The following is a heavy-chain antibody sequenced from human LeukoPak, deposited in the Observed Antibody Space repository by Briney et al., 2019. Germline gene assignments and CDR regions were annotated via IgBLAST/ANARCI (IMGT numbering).Heavy chain of an antibody. Sequence: SGTLSLTCTVSGGSISRYRWSWIRQAPGKRLEWIGYIYSDGSTNYNPSLKGRVTISVDTSRTHLSLRLSSVTAADTAVYYCARHGADDFFDFWGQGTLVTVSS. CDR2: IYSDGST. V-gene: IGHV4-4*09. CDR3: ARHGADDFFDF. J-gene: IGHJ4*02. CDR1: GGSISRYR. D-gene: IGHD1-1*01.